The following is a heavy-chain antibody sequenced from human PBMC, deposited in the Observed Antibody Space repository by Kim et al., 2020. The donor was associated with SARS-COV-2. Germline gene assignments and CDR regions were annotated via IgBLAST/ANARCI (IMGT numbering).Heavy chain of an antibody. Sequence: GGSLRLSCAASGFTFGSYAMSWVRQAPGKGLEWVSGVSPTSGRTYHADSVKGRFTISRDNSKNKLYLHMNRLRAEDTALYYCAKVEGAPDYNFWSGYEHLDYWGQGALVTVSS. V-gene: IGHV3-23*01. CDR1: GFTFGSYA. J-gene: IGHJ4*02. CDR2: VSPTSGRT. D-gene: IGHD3-3*01. CDR3: AKVEGAPDYNFWSGYEHLDY.